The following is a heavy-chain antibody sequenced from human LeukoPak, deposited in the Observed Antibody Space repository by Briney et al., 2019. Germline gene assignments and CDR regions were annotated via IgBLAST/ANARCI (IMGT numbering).Heavy chain of an antibody. CDR1: GYSFTSYW. V-gene: IGHV5-51*01. D-gene: IGHD5-18*01. CDR3: ARRGTAMTGFFDY. J-gene: IGHJ4*02. Sequence: GESLKISCQGSGYSFTSYWIAWVRQMPGKGLEWMGIIYPGDSDTRYSPSFQGQVTISADRSISTAYLQWSSLKASDTAMYYCARRGTAMTGFFDYWGQGTLVTVSS. CDR2: IYPGDSDT.